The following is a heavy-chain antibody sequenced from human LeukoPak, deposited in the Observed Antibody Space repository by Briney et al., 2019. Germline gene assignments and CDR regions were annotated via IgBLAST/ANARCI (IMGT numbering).Heavy chain of an antibody. D-gene: IGHD5-18*01. V-gene: IGHV4-34*01. CDR1: GGSFSGYY. J-gene: IGHJ4*02. CDR3: ARAVGGYLYYFDY. CDR2: INHSGST. Sequence: SETLSLTCAVYGGSFSGYYWSWIRQPPGKGLEWIGEINHSGSTNYNPSLKSRVTISVDTSKNQFSLKLSSVTAADTAVYYCARAVGGYLYYFDYWGQGALVTVSS.